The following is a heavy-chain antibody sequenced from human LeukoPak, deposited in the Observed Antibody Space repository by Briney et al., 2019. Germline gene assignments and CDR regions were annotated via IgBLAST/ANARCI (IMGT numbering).Heavy chain of an antibody. CDR2: ISSSSSYI. V-gene: IGHV3-21*01. J-gene: IGHJ6*02. CDR1: GFTFSSYS. CDR3: ARDGIVVVPAAIGYYYYGMDV. Sequence: SGGSLRLSCAASGFTFSSYSMNWVRQAPGKGLEWVSSISSSSSYIYYADSMKGRFTIFRDNAKNSLYLQMNSLRAEDTAVYYCARDGIVVVPAAIGYYYYGMDVWGQGTTVTVSS. D-gene: IGHD2-2*01.